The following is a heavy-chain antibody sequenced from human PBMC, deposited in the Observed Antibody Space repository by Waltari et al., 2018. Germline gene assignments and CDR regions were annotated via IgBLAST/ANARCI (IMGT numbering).Heavy chain of an antibody. Sequence: QVQLVESGGGVVQPGRSLRLSCAASGFTFSSYAMHWVRPAPGKGLEWVAVISYDGSNKYYADSVKGRFTISRDNSKNTLYLQMNSLRAEDTAVYYCARAYLTFWSGYCPDYWGQGTLVTVSS. D-gene: IGHD3-3*01. CDR2: ISYDGSNK. CDR3: ARAYLTFWSGYCPDY. J-gene: IGHJ4*02. CDR1: GFTFSSYA. V-gene: IGHV3-30-3*01.